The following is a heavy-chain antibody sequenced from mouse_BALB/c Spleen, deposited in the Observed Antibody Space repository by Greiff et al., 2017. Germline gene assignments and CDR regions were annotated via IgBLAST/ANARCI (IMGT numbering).Heavy chain of an antibody. V-gene: IGHV1-14*01. J-gene: IGHJ3*01. CDR2: INPYNDGT. D-gene: IGHD2-2*01. Sequence: EVQLQQSGPELVKPGASVKMSCKASGYTFTSYVMHWVKQKPGQGLEWIGYINPYNDGTKYNEKFKGKATLTSDKSSSTAYMELSSLTSEDSAVYYCAREGGYGSFAYWGQGTLVTVSA. CDR3: AREGGYGSFAY. CDR1: GYTFTSYV.